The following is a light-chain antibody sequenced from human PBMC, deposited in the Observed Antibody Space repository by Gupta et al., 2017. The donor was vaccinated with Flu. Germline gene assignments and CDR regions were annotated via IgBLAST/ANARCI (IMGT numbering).Light chain of an antibody. V-gene: IGKV3-11*01. Sequence: IVLTQSPATLSLSPGERATLSGRASQSVSSYIAGYQQKPGQATRPLIEEASNRATGSPAKCRGSRSGPDFTLTISSLGPEDVEDEDGQTRGHWSRTFGQGTKLEIK. J-gene: IGKJ2*01. CDR1: QSVSSY. CDR2: EAS. CDR3: QTRGHWSRT.